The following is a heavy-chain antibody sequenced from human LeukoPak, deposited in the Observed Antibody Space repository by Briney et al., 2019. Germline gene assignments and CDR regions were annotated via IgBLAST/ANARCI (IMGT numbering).Heavy chain of an antibody. D-gene: IGHD3-10*01. CDR1: GGSIRSGSYS. Sequence: PSETLSLTCTVSGGSIRSGSYSWSWIRQAAGKGLEWLGRVYTSGSTNYNPSLESRVTISVDTSKNQFSLNLSSVTAADTAVYYCAGGVTIVRGTSKHFDYWGQGTLVTVSS. J-gene: IGHJ4*02. V-gene: IGHV4-61*02. CDR3: AGGVTIVRGTSKHFDY. CDR2: VYTSGST.